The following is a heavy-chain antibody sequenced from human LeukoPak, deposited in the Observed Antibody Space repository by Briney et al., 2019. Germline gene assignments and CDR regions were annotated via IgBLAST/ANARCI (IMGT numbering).Heavy chain of an antibody. CDR2: IWFDGSNK. CDR1: GFTFTTYG. J-gene: IGHJ6*02. CDR3: ARDRWGYSYGMYGMDV. V-gene: IGHV3-33*01. Sequence: AGRSLRLSCAASGFTFTTYGMHWVRQAPGKGQEWVAVIWFDGSNKYYADSVKGRFTISRDNYKSTLHRQLNSLRAEDTAVYYCARDRWGYSYGMYGMDVWGQGTTVTVSS. D-gene: IGHD5-18*01.